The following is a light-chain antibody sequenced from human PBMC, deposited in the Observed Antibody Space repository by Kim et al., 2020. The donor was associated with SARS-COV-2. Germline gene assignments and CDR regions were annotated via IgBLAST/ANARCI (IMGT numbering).Light chain of an antibody. J-gene: IGLJ2*01. Sequence: MPAALSCARSSGSIASTFVQCYQHRPCRPPIPVIYQDDQRPSGVPDRFSASIASSSNSASLTISGLQAEDEAHYYCQSYDTDIVVFGGGTQLTVL. V-gene: IGLV6-57*01. CDR1: SGSIASTF. CDR2: QDD. CDR3: QSYDTDIVV.